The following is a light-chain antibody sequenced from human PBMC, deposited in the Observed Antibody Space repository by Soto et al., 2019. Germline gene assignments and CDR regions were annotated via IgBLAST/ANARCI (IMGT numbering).Light chain of an antibody. CDR3: QQYGSSIT. J-gene: IGKJ5*01. CDR2: GAS. CDR1: QSLGGN. Sequence: EIVMTQSPATLAVSPGDTATLSCRASQSLGGNLAWYQQKPGQAPRLLIYGASSRATGIPDRFSGSGSGTDFTLTISRLEPEDFAVYYCQQYGSSITFGQGTRLEIK. V-gene: IGKV3-20*01.